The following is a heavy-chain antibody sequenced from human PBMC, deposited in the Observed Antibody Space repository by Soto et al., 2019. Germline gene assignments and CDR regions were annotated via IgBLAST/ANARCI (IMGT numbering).Heavy chain of an antibody. CDR2: VSAYNGDT. D-gene: IGHD2-8*01. Sequence: QPQLVQSGAEVKKPGASVTVSCKASGYTFTSYGISWVRQAPGQGLEWMGWVSAYNGDTNYAQNFHCRVTMTTDTSTSTAYMDLRSLRSDDTATYYCARDRVYCANGVCFRYDYWGQGTLVTVSS. CDR3: ARDRVYCANGVCFRYDY. CDR1: GYTFTSYG. J-gene: IGHJ4*02. V-gene: IGHV1-18*01.